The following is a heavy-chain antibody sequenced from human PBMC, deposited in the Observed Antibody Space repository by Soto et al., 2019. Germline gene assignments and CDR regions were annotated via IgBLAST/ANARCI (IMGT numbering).Heavy chain of an antibody. D-gene: IGHD3-22*01. CDR2: IVVGSGNT. Sequence: QMQLVQSGPEVKKPGTSVKVSCKASGFTFTSSAVQWVRQARGQRLEWIGWIVVGSGNTNYAQKFQERVTITRDMSSSQAYMELSSMSSEDTAVYYCGAIPLYYDSSGYGSYLDYWRHGTLLTVSS. CDR3: GAIPLYYDSSGYGSYLDY. CDR1: GFTFTSSA. V-gene: IGHV1-58*01. J-gene: IGHJ4*01.